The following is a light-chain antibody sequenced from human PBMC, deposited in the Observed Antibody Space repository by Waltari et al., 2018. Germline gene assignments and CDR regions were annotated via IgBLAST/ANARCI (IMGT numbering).Light chain of an antibody. Sequence: QSALTQPRSVSGSPGHSVTISCTGTRSDVGGYDHVSWYQQYPGKAPKLVIYDVSKRPSGVPDRFSGSKSGNTASLTISGLQAEDEADYNCCSYAGRATWAFGGGTKLTVL. CDR3: CSYAGRATWA. CDR2: DVS. V-gene: IGLV2-11*01. J-gene: IGLJ3*02. CDR1: RSDVGGYDH.